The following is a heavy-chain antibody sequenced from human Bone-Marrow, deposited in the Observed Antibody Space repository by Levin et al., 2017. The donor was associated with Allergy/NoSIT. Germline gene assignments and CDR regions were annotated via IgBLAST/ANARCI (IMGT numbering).Heavy chain of an antibody. D-gene: IGHD3-10*01. CDR3: AITGVFGSGT. Sequence: GESLKISCADSGFAFSTYGMSWVRQAPGKGLEWVSHISESGGSTYYADSVKGRFTISRDSSKNTLSLQMNSLRAEDTAVYYCAITGVFGSGTWGQGTLVTVSS. J-gene: IGHJ4*02. V-gene: IGHV3-23*01. CDR2: ISESGGST. CDR1: GFAFSTYG.